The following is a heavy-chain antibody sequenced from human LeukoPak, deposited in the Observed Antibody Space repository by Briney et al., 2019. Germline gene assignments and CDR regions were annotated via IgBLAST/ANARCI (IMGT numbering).Heavy chain of an antibody. CDR2: INSDGSST. J-gene: IGHJ5*02. Sequence: GGSLRLSCAASGFTFSSYWMHCVRQAPGKGLVWVSLINSDGSSTSYADSVKGRFTISRDNAKNTLYLQINSLRVEDTAVYYCGRDAVAGLIAPWGQGTLVTVSS. D-gene: IGHD6-19*01. CDR3: GRDAVAGLIAP. CDR1: GFTFSSYW. V-gene: IGHV3-74*01.